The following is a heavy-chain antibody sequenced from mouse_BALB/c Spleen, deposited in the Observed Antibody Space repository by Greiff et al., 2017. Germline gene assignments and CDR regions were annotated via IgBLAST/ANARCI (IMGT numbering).Heavy chain of an antibody. CDR3: AKFLSLYAMDY. D-gene: IGHD1-1*01. J-gene: IGHJ4*01. CDR1: GYTFTSYT. CDR2: INPSSGYT. V-gene: IGHV1-4*02. Sequence: QVQLKESAAELARPGASVKMSCKASGYTFTSYTMHWVKQRPGQGLEWIGYINPSSGYTEYIQKFKDKTTLTADKSSSTAYMQLSSLTSEDSAVYYCAKFLSLYAMDYWGQGTSVTVSS.